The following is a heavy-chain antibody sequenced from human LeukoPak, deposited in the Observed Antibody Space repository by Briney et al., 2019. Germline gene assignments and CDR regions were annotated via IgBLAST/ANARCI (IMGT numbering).Heavy chain of an antibody. D-gene: IGHD3-10*01. V-gene: IGHV3-21*01. Sequence: PGGSLRLSCAASGFTFSSYSMNWVRQAPGKGLEWVSSISSSSSYIYSADSVKGRFTISRDNAKNSLYLQMNSLRAEDTAVYYCACITMVRGVIIWGQGTLVTVSS. CDR3: ACITMVRGVII. CDR1: GFTFSSYS. CDR2: ISSSSSYI. J-gene: IGHJ4*02.